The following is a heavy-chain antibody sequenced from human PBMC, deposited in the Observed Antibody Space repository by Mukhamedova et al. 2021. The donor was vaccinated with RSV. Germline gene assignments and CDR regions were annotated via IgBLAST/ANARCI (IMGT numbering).Heavy chain of an antibody. CDR2: IYYSGST. V-gene: IGHV4-31*02. Sequence: GSIYYSGSTYYNPSLKSRVAISVDTSKNQFCLNLSSVTAADTAVYYCSRRGVATISAPFDHWGQGTLVTGSS. D-gene: IGHD5-24*01. J-gene: IGHJ4*02. CDR3: SRRGVATISAPFDH.